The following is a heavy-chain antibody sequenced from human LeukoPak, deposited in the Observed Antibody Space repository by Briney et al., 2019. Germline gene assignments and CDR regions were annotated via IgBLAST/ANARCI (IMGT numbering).Heavy chain of an antibody. Sequence: SETLSLTCTVSGGSISSYYWSWIRQPAWKGLEWIGRIYTSGSTNYNPSLKSRVTMSVDTSKNQFSLKLSSVTAADTAVYYCARDRITMVRRVIPFDPWGQGTLVTVSS. J-gene: IGHJ5*02. CDR1: GGSISSYY. V-gene: IGHV4-4*07. CDR3: ARDRITMVRRVIPFDP. D-gene: IGHD3-10*01. CDR2: IYTSGST.